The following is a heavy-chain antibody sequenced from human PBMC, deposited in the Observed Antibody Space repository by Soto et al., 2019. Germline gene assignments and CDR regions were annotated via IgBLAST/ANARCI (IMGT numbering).Heavy chain of an antibody. Sequence: QVHLVQSGAEVKNPGASVKVSCEASGYIFTTYGISWVRQAPGQGLEWMGWISPYNGNTNYAQNFQGRVTMTTDESTINAYMELRSLRSDDTAVYYCASFAMVRPNDYWGQGTLVTVSS. CDR1: GYIFTTYG. J-gene: IGHJ4*02. CDR2: ISPYNGNT. D-gene: IGHD3-10*01. V-gene: IGHV1-18*01. CDR3: ASFAMVRPNDY.